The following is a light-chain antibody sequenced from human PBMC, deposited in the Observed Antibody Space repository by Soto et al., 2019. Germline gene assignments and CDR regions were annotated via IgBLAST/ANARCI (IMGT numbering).Light chain of an antibody. CDR1: QSISSN. J-gene: IGKJ1*01. Sequence: DIQMTQSPSSLSASVGDIVTITCRASQSISSNLNWYQQKPGKVPTLLIYAASSLQSGVPSRFIGSGSGTDYIIMISSLQPEEFATYYCQQSYRSPPTFGQGTKVDIK. V-gene: IGKV1-39*01. CDR3: QQSYRSPPT. CDR2: AAS.